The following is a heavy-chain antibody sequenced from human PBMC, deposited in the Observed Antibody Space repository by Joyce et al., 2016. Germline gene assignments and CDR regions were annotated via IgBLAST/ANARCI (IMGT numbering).Heavy chain of an antibody. J-gene: IGHJ6*02. Sequence: QVQLVQSGAEVKKPGSSVKVSCKASGGTFSSYSINWVRQAPGQGLEWMGGSIPFYGTTNDAQKFQGRVTITADGSTGTVSMAVTSLRSEDTAVYYCATDRPPSVFDGYDYYGLDVWGQGTIVTVSS. CDR3: ATDRPPSVFDGYDYYGLDV. CDR1: GGTFSSYS. CDR2: SIPFYGTT. V-gene: IGHV1-69*01. D-gene: IGHD2-21*02.